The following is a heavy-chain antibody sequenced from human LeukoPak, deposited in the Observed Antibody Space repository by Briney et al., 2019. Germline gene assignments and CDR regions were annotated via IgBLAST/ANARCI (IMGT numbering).Heavy chain of an antibody. D-gene: IGHD2-15*01. Sequence: GSLILYCSASGFPLSSYAMHWVRQAPGKGLEYVSAISDSGGSTYYADSVKGRFTISRDNSKNTLYLQMSSLRAEDTAVYFCVRGYSFGPYGMDVWGQGTTVTVSS. CDR1: GFPLSSYA. CDR2: ISDSGGST. CDR3: VRGYSFGPYGMDV. J-gene: IGHJ6*02. V-gene: IGHV3-64D*09.